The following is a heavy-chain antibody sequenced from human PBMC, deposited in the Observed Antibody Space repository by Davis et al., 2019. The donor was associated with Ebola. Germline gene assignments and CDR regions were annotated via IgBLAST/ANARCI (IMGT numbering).Heavy chain of an antibody. D-gene: IGHD3-3*01. V-gene: IGHV4-59*01. CDR3: ARDGYDFWSVYYSYYFDY. Sequence: MPSETLSPTCTVSGGSISSYYWSWIRQPPGKGLEWIGYIYYSGSTNYNPSLTSRVTISVDTSKNQFSLKLRSVTAADTAVYYCARDGYDFWSVYYSYYFDYWGQGTLVTVSS. CDR1: GGSISSYY. CDR2: IYYSGST. J-gene: IGHJ4*02.